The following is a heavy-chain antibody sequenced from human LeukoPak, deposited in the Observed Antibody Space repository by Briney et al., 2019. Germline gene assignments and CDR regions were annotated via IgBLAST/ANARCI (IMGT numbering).Heavy chain of an antibody. CDR2: IYYSGST. D-gene: IGHD3-3*01. V-gene: IGHV4-59*01. CDR1: GGSISSYY. CDR3: ARVRDFWSGYFPNWFDP. J-gene: IGHJ5*02. Sequence: SETLSLTCTVSGGSISSYYWSWIRQPPGKGLEWIGYIYYSGSTNYNPSLKSRVTISVDTSKNQFSLKLSSVTAADTAVYYCARVRDFWSGYFPNWFDPGAREPWSPSPQ.